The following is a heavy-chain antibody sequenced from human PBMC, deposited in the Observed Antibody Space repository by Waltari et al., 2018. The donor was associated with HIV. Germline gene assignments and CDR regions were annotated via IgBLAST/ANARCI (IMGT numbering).Heavy chain of an antibody. CDR3: VAGYYGRGDY. V-gene: IGHV4-39*01. CDR2: VYYSGSS. J-gene: IGHJ4*02. Sequence: QLQLQESGPGLVKPSETLSLTCTVSGGSFSTSSYYCGWIRQPPGKGLEWIGSVYYSGSSYYNPSLKSRVTISVDTSKNQFSLKLSSVIAADTAVYYCVAGYYGRGDYWGQGTLVTVSS. CDR1: GGSFSTSSYY. D-gene: IGHD3-3*01.